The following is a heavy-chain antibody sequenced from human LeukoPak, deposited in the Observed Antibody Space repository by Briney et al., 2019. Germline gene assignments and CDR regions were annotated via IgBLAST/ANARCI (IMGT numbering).Heavy chain of an antibody. Sequence: GGSLRLSCAASGFTFDDYGMSWVRQAPGKGLEWVSGINWNGGSTGYADSVKGRFTISRDNAKNTLYLQMNSLRAEDTAVYYCARAARFLLWFGETPDYWGQGTLVTVSS. CDR2: INWNGGST. CDR3: ARAARFLLWFGETPDY. J-gene: IGHJ4*02. D-gene: IGHD3-10*01. V-gene: IGHV3-20*04. CDR1: GFTFDDYG.